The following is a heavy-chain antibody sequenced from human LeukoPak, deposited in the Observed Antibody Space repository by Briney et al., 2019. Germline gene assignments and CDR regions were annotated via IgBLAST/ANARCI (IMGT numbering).Heavy chain of an antibody. V-gene: IGHV3-64D*09. CDR2: ISSNGGST. J-gene: IGHJ4*02. Sequence: GGSLRLSCSASGFTFSSYAMHWVRQAPGKGLEYVSAISSNGGSTYYADSVEGRFTISRDNSKNTLYLQMSSLRAEDTAVYYCVKAAGYSSGWLYYFDYWGQGTLVTVSS. CDR1: GFTFSSYA. CDR3: VKAAGYSSGWLYYFDY. D-gene: IGHD6-19*01.